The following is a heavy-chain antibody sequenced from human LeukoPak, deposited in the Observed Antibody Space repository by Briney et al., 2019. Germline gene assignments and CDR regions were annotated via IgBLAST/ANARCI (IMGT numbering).Heavy chain of an antibody. V-gene: IGHV3-20*04. Sequence: GESLRLSCAASGFTFDDYGMSWVRQAPEKGREWVSGINWNGGSTGYADSVKGRFTASRDNAKNSLYLQMNSLRAEDTAFYYCARDFSHYYDSSGSFDYWGQGTLVTVSS. D-gene: IGHD3-22*01. J-gene: IGHJ4*02. CDR3: ARDFSHYYDSSGSFDY. CDR2: INWNGGST. CDR1: GFTFDDYG.